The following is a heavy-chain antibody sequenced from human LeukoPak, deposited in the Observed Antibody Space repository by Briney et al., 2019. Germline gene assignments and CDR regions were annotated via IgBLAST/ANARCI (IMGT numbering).Heavy chain of an antibody. Sequence: GRSLRLSCAASGFTFSSYAMHWVRQAPGKGLEWVAVISYDGSNKYYADSVKGRFTISRDNSKNTLYLQMNSLRAEDTAVYYCARVAVTYYYYGMDVWGQGTTVTVSS. V-gene: IGHV3-30*04. CDR2: ISYDGSNK. CDR3: ARVAVTYYYYGMDV. J-gene: IGHJ6*02. D-gene: IGHD5-18*01. CDR1: GFTFSSYA.